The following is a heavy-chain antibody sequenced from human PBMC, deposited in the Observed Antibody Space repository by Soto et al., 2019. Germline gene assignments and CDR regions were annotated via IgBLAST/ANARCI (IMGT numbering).Heavy chain of an antibody. V-gene: IGHV3-33*01. D-gene: IGHD1-1*01. CDR2: IWSDGNNR. CDR1: GFMFSNHG. CDR3: VRGDNWNDEASDY. J-gene: IGHJ4*02. Sequence: GGSLRLSCAASGFMFSNHGMHWVRQAPGKGLEWVAVIWSDGNNRYYADSVKGRFTISRDNSKNTLYLQMNSLRAEDTAVYYCVRGDNWNDEASDYWGQGTLVTVXS.